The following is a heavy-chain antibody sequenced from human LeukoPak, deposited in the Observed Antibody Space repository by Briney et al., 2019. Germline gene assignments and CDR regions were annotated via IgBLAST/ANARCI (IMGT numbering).Heavy chain of an antibody. J-gene: IGHJ6*03. CDR1: GGTFSSYA. Sequence: EASVKVSCKASGGTFSSYAISWVRQASGQGLEWMGGIIPIFGTANYAQKFQGRVTITTDESTSTAYMELSSLRSEDTAVYYCASCGGGSCYRDYYYYMDVWGKGTTVTVSS. CDR2: IIPIFGTA. CDR3: ASCGGGSCYRDYYYYMDV. D-gene: IGHD2-15*01. V-gene: IGHV1-69*05.